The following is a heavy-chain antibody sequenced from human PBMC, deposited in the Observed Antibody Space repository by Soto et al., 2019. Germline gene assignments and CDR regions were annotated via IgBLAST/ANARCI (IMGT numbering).Heavy chain of an antibody. J-gene: IGHJ4*02. D-gene: IGHD4-17*01. Sequence: QVQLVESGGGLVKPGGSLRLSCAASGFTFSDYYISWIRQAPGKGLEWVSYISSSSSYTNYADSVKGRFTISRDNAKNSLYLQMSSLRAEDTAVYYCARVGGGYGDYGVKADYWGQGTLVTVSS. CDR1: GFTFSDYY. V-gene: IGHV3-11*06. CDR2: ISSSSSYT. CDR3: ARVGGGYGDYGVKADY.